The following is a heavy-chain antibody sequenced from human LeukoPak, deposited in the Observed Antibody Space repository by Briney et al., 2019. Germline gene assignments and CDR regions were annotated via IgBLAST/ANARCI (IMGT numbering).Heavy chain of an antibody. CDR1: GYSFTSYW. CDR2: IYPGDSDT. V-gene: IGHV5-51*01. J-gene: IGHJ6*03. Sequence: GESLKISCKGSGYSFTSYWIGWVRQMPGKGLEWMGIIYPGDSDTRYSPSFQGQVTISADKSISTAHLQWSSLKASDTAMYYCARTRVGYCSSTSCYDHYMDVWGKGTTVTVSS. CDR3: ARTRVGYCSSTSCYDHYMDV. D-gene: IGHD2-2*01.